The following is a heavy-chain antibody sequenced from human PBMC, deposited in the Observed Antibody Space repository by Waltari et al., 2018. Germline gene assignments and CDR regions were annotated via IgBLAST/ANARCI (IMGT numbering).Heavy chain of an antibody. Sequence: QAQLVESGGGVVQSGRSLRLSCAASGFIFRSYGMHWVRQAPGKGLEWVAVLWYDGSNQYYADSVKGRFTISRDTSKDTLYLQMNSLRVEDTAVYYCARGYCGGGSSYPLTDGLDVWGQGTTVAVSS. CDR3: ARGYCGGGSSYPLTDGLDV. D-gene: IGHD2-15*01. V-gene: IGHV3-33*01. CDR1: GFIFRSYG. J-gene: IGHJ6*02. CDR2: LWYDGSNQ.